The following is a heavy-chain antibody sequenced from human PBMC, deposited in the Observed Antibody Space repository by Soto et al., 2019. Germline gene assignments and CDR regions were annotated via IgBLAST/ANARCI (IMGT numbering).Heavy chain of an antibody. D-gene: IGHD2-21*02. V-gene: IGHV1-69*01. CDR1: GGTFSSYA. CDR3: VSSTYCGGDCYRLHDAFDI. J-gene: IGHJ3*02. CDR2: IIPIFGTA. Sequence: QVQLVQSGAEVKKPGSSVKVSCSASGGTFSSYAISWVRQAPGQGLEWMGGIIPIFGTANYAQKFQGRVTITADESTNTAYMELSSLRSEDTAVYYCVSSTYCGGDCYRLHDAFDIWGQGTMVTVSS.